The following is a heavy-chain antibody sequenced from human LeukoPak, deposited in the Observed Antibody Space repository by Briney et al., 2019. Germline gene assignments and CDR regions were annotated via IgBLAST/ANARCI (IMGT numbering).Heavy chain of an antibody. CDR3: ARDVGYSSGWSQFDY. J-gene: IGHJ4*02. Sequence: SETLSLTCAVSGYSISSGYYWGWIRPPPGKGLEWIGSIYHSGSTHYNPSLKSRVTISVDTSKNQFSLKLSSVTAADTAVYYCARDVGYSSGWSQFDYWGQGTLVTVSS. D-gene: IGHD6-19*01. V-gene: IGHV4-38-2*02. CDR2: IYHSGST. CDR1: GYSISSGYY.